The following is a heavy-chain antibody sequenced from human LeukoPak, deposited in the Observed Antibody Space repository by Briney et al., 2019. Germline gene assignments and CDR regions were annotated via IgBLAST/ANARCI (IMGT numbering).Heavy chain of an antibody. CDR1: GGSISSGSYY. CDR3: ARDRYDYVWGSYRLSFDP. J-gene: IGHJ5*02. V-gene: IGHV4-61*02. Sequence: SQTLSLTCTVSGGSISSGSYYWSWIRQPAGKGLEWIGRIYTSGSTNYNPSLKSRVTISVDTSKNQFSLKLSSVTAADTAVYYCARDRYDYVWGSYRLSFDPWGQGTLVTVSS. D-gene: IGHD3-16*02. CDR2: IYTSGST.